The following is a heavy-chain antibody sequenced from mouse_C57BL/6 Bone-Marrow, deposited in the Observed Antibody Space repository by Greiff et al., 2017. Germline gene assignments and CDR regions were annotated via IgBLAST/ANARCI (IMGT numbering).Heavy chain of an antibody. J-gene: IGHJ2*01. D-gene: IGHD4-1*01. CDR3: ARQNWDYFDY. CDR1: GFTFSSYG. CDR2: ISSGGSYT. V-gene: IGHV5-6*01. Sequence: EVMLVESGGDLVKPGGSLKLSCAASGFTFSSYGMSWVRQTPDKRLEWVATISSGGSYTYYPDSVKGRFTISRDNAKNTLYLQKSRLKSEDTAMYYCARQNWDYFDYWGQGTTLTVSS.